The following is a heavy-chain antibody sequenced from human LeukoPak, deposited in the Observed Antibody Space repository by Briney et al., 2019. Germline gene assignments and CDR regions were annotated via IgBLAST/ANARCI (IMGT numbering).Heavy chain of an antibody. CDR3: ARVGDYALKD. D-gene: IGHD3-16*01. Sequence: SQTLSLTCTVSGGSISSGSYYWSWIRQPAGKGLEWVGRIYTSGSTNYNPSLKSRVTISVDTSKNQFSLKLSSVTAADTAVYYCARVGDYALKDWGQGTLVTVSS. CDR1: GGSISSGSYY. J-gene: IGHJ4*02. CDR2: IYTSGST. V-gene: IGHV4-61*02.